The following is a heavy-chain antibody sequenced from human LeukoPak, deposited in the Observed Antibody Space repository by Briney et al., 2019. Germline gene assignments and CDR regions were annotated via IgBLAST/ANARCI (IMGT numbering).Heavy chain of an antibody. D-gene: IGHD6-6*01. CDR3: ARVEYSSSSEVIASNYYYYYMDV. CDR2: IYYSGST. CDR1: GGSISSYY. Sequence: PSETLSLTCTVSGGSISSYYWSWIRQPPGKGLEWIGYIYYSGSTNYNPSLKSRVTISVDTSKNQFSLKLSSVTAADTAVYYCARVEYSSSSEVIASNYYYYYMDVWGKGTTVTVSS. J-gene: IGHJ6*03. V-gene: IGHV4-59*01.